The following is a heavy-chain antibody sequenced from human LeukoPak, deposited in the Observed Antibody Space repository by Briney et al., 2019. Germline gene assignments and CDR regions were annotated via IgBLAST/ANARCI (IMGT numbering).Heavy chain of an antibody. D-gene: IGHD3-10*01. V-gene: IGHV1-18*01. Sequence: ASVKVSCKASGYTFTSYGISWVRQAPGQGLEWMGWNSAYNGNTNYAQKLQGRVTMTTDTSTSTAYMELRSLRSDDTAVYYCARDASPYMVRGVIIGNYYMDVWGKGTTVTVSS. CDR1: GYTFTSYG. CDR3: ARDASPYMVRGVIIGNYYMDV. CDR2: NSAYNGNT. J-gene: IGHJ6*03.